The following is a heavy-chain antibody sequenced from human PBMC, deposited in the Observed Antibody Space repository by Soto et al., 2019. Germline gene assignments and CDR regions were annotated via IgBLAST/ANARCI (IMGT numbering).Heavy chain of an antibody. CDR2: IRSKGNSFAT. J-gene: IGHJ4*02. CDR1: GFNFSGST. CDR3: TRGLPSSMVRETIDY. D-gene: IGHD3-10*01. V-gene: IGHV3-73*02. Sequence: EVPLVESGGGLVQPGGSLKLSCAASGFNFSGSTMHWVRQASGKGLEWLGRIRSKGNSFATAYAASVKGRFTIFREDTKNTAYLQMNSLKIEDTAVYYCTRGLPSSMVRETIDYWGQGTLVTVSS.